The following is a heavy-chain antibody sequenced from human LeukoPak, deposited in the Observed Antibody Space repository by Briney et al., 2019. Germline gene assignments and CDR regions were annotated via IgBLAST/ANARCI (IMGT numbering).Heavy chain of an antibody. V-gene: IGHV1-2*02. Sequence: ASVKVSCKASGYTFTGYYIHWVRQAPGQGLEWMGWINPNSGGTNYAQKFQGRVTMTRDTSISTAYMELSRLRSDDTAVYYCARDPTLYYYDSSGAEGDYWGQGTLVTVSS. J-gene: IGHJ4*02. CDR1: GYTFTGYY. D-gene: IGHD3-22*01. CDR3: ARDPTLYYYDSSGAEGDY. CDR2: INPNSGGT.